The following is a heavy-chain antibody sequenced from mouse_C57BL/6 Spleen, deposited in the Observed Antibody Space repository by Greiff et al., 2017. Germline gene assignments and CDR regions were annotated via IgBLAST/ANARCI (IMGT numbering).Heavy chain of an antibody. J-gene: IGHJ4*01. D-gene: IGHD2-1*01. CDR3: ARHGNYGNFAMDY. CDR1: GFSLTSYG. Sequence: VQRVESGPGLVAPSQSLSITCTVSGFSLTSYGVHWVRQPPGKGLEWLVVIWSDGSTTYNSALKSRLSISKDNSKSQVFLKMNSLQTDDTAMYYCARHGNYGNFAMDYWGQGTSVTVSS. CDR2: IWSDGST. V-gene: IGHV2-6-1*01.